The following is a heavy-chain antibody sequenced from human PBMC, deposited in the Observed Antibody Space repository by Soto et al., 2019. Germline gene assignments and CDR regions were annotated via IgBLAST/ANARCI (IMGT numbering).Heavy chain of an antibody. D-gene: IGHD6-6*01. V-gene: IGHV4-31*03. Sequence: PSETLSLTCTVSGGSISSGGHYWSWIRQHPGKGLEWIGYIYYSGSTYYNPSLKSRVTISVDTSKNQFSLKLSSVTAADTAVYYCARAVTSSWWFDPWGQGTLVTVSS. CDR3: ARAVTSSWWFDP. CDR1: GGSISSGGHY. J-gene: IGHJ5*02. CDR2: IYYSGST.